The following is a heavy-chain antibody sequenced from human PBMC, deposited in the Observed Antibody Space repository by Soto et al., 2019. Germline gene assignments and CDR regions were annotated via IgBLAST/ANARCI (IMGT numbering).Heavy chain of an antibody. V-gene: IGHV3-23*01. J-gene: IGHJ4*02. CDR3: ANQRGELQLHYFDY. CDR2: ISGSGGST. D-gene: IGHD1-7*01. Sequence: PGGSLRLSCAASGFTFSSYAMSWVRQAPGKGLEWVSAISGSGGSTYYADSVKGRFTISRDNSKNTLYLQMNSLRAEDTAVYYCANQRGELQLHYFDYWGQGTLVTVSS. CDR1: GFTFSSYA.